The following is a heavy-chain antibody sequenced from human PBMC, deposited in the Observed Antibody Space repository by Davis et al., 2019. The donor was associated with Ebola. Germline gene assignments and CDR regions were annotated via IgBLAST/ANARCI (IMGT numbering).Heavy chain of an antibody. V-gene: IGHV1-18*01. Sequence: AASVKVSCKASGYTFNSHGISWVRQAPGQGLERMAWISAHNGHTNYAQKFQGRLTLTTDTSTSTVYMELRSLTSDDTAKYYCARGRNGGWDFDYWGQGTLVTVSS. J-gene: IGHJ4*02. D-gene: IGHD6-19*01. CDR1: GYTFNSHG. CDR2: ISAHNGHT. CDR3: ARGRNGGWDFDY.